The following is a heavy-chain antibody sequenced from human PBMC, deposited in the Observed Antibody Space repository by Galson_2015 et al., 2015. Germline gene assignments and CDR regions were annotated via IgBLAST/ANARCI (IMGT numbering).Heavy chain of an antibody. D-gene: IGHD4-17*01. Sequence: SLRLSCAASGFTFITYTIHWVRQAPGKGPEWVATVSKDGRNKYYADSVTGRFTISRDNSKSTLFLQMNSLRVEDTAIYYCARQFYGDYWYFDLWGRGTLVTVSS. CDR2: VSKDGRNK. J-gene: IGHJ2*01. CDR3: ARQFYGDYWYFDL. CDR1: GFTFITYT. V-gene: IGHV3-30*01.